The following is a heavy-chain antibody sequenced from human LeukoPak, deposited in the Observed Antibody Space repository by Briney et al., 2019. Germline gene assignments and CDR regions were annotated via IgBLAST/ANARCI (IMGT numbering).Heavy chain of an antibody. Sequence: SQTLSLTCTVSGSSISSGGYYWSWIRQHPGKGLEWIGYIYYSGSTYYNPSLKSRVTISVDTSKNQFSLKLSSVTAADTAVYYCATFYDSRKYYFDYWGQGTLVTVSS. D-gene: IGHD2/OR15-2a*01. V-gene: IGHV4-31*03. CDR3: ATFYDSRKYYFDY. CDR2: IYYSGST. CDR1: GSSISSGGYY. J-gene: IGHJ4*02.